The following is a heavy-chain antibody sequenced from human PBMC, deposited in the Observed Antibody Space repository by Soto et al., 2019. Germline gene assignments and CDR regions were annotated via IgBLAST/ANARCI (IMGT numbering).Heavy chain of an antibody. Sequence: QVQLQESGPGLVKPSETLSLTCTVSGGSVSSGSYYWSWIQQPPGKGLEWIGYIYYSGSTNYNPSLKSRVTISVDTSKNQFSLKLSSVTAADTAVYYCAGVMGANAFDIWGQGTMVTVSS. CDR1: GGSVSSGSYY. V-gene: IGHV4-61*01. J-gene: IGHJ3*02. CDR2: IYYSGST. D-gene: IGHD3-16*01. CDR3: AGVMGANAFDI.